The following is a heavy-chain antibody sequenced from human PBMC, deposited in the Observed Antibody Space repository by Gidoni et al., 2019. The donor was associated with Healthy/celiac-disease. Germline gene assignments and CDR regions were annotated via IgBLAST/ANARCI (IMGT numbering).Heavy chain of an antibody. CDR3: ARLGSSGWYYFDY. D-gene: IGHD6-19*01. CDR2: IYHSGST. Sequence: QVQLQESGPGLVKPSETLSLTCAVSGYSISSGYYWGWIRQPPGKGLEWIGSIYHSGSTYYKPSLKSRVTISVDTSKNQFSLKLSSVTAADTAVYYCARLGSSGWYYFDYWGQGTLVTVSS. J-gene: IGHJ4*02. V-gene: IGHV4-38-2*01. CDR1: GYSISSGYY.